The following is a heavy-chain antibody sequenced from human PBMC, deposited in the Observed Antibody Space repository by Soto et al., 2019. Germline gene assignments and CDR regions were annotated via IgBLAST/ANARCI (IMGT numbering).Heavy chain of an antibody. D-gene: IGHD3-16*02. CDR2: ISGSGGST. CDR3: AKGLRPITFGGVIVSYYFDY. V-gene: IGHV3-23*01. J-gene: IGHJ4*02. CDR1: GFTFSSYA. Sequence: EVQLLESGGGLVQPGGSLRLSCAASGFTFSSYAMSWVRQAPGKGLEWVSAISGSGGSTYYADSVKGRFTISRDNSKNTLYLQMNSLRAEDTAVYYCAKGLRPITFGGVIVSYYFDYWGQGTLVTVSS.